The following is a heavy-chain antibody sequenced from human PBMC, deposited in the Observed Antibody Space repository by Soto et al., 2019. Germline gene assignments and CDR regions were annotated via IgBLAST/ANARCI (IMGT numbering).Heavy chain of an antibody. CDR1: GYTFITYS. J-gene: IGHJ6*02. CDR2: INAVNGNT. D-gene: IGHD3-16*01. CDR3: GRDWERGGWGGGRGMDV. Sequence: ASVKVSCKASGYTFITYSITWMRQAPGQGLEWMGWINAVNGNTNYAQKFQGRVTMTTDTSTSSVFMALRGLRGDEAVVYCWGRDWERGGWGGGRGMDVWGQGTTVTVSS. V-gene: IGHV1-18*01.